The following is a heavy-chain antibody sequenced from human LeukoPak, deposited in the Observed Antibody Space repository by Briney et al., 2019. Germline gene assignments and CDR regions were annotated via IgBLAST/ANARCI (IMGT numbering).Heavy chain of an antibody. CDR3: ARTYYYDSSGYHPFDY. CDR1: GGSISSYY. J-gene: IGHJ4*02. Sequence: PSETLSLTCTVSGGSISSYYWSWIRLPPGKGLEWIGYIYYSGSTNYNPSLKSRVTISVDTSKNQFSLKLSSVTAADTAVYYCARTYYYDSSGYHPFDYWGQGTLVTVSS. CDR2: IYYSGST. V-gene: IGHV4-59*08. D-gene: IGHD3-22*01.